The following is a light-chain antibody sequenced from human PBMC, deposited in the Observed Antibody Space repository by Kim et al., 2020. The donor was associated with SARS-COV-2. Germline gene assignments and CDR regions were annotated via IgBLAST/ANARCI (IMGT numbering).Light chain of an antibody. V-gene: IGLV3-19*01. CDR3: NSRDDV. Sequence: SSALPPYSSVFLFFVHSVRITCQGDSLRSYYANWYQQKPGQAPVVVIYGINKRPSGIPDRFSGSSSGSTASLTITATQAEDEADYYCNSRDDVFGTGTKVTVL. CDR2: GIN. J-gene: IGLJ1*01. CDR1: SLRSYY.